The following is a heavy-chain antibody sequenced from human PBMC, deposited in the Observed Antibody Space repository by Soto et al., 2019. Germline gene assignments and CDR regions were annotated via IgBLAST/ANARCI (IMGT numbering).Heavy chain of an antibody. J-gene: IGHJ4*02. CDR1: GGSISSGGYS. Sequence: PSETLSLTCAVSGGSISSGGYSWSWIRQPPGKGLEWIGYIYHSGSTYYNPSLKSRVTISVDRSKNQFSLKLSSVTAADTAVYCSGPSAYWGQGTLVTVSS. V-gene: IGHV4-30-2*01. D-gene: IGHD2-15*01. CDR3: GPSAY. CDR2: IYHSGST.